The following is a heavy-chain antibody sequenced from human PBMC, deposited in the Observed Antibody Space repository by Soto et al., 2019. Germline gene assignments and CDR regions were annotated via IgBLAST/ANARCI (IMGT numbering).Heavy chain of an antibody. CDR3: ARAQSQTKDDEIGSYRVPPRY. D-gene: IGHD3-16*02. J-gene: IGHJ4*02. CDR2: INPANGNT. Sequence: ASVKVSCKASGYTFTTYAIHWVRQAPGQRLEWMGWINPANGNTKYSQKFQGRVTITRDTSATTAYMELSSLRPADTAAYYCARAQSQTKDDEIGSYRVPPRYWGLGTLVTVSS. V-gene: IGHV1-3*01. CDR1: GYTFTTYA.